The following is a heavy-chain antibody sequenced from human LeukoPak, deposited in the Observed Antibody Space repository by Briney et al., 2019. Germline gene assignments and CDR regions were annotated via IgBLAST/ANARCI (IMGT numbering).Heavy chain of an antibody. V-gene: IGHV3-23*01. CDR1: GFTFSSYA. CDR2: ISGSGGSS. D-gene: IGHD3-22*01. J-gene: IGHJ4*02. CDR3: ARGGSFSYDTSGYLY. Sequence: GGSLRLSCAASGFTFSSYAMSWVRQAPGKGLEWVSAISGSGGSSYYADSVKGRFTISRDNSRNTLYLQMNSLRAEDTAVYYCARGGSFSYDTSGYLYWGQGTLVTVSS.